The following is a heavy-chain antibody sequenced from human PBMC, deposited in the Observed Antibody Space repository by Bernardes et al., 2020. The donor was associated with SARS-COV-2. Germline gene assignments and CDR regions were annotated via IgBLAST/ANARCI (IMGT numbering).Heavy chain of an antibody. D-gene: IGHD3-16*01. J-gene: IGHJ4*02. CDR2: IYYSGST. CDR3: ASQRRGDSLDY. CDR1: GGSISNSDYY. Sequence: SETLSLTCSVSGGSISNSDYYWGWIRQPPGKGLEWIGSIYYSGSTYSNPSLRSRTTISVDTSKNQFSLRLRSVTAADTAVYYCASQRRGDSLDYWGQGTLVTVSS. V-gene: IGHV4-39*01.